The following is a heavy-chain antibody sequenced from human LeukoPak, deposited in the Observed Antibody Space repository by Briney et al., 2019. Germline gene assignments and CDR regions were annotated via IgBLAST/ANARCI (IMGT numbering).Heavy chain of an antibody. Sequence: SETLSLTCSVSGGSIGTYYWTWVRQPPGKGLEWIGYIYYTGSTNYNPSLKSRVTISVDTSKNQFSLKLSSVTAADTAVYYCARGFVYGNWFDPWGQGTLVTVSS. CDR2: IYYTGST. J-gene: IGHJ5*02. CDR3: ARGFVYGNWFDP. CDR1: GGSIGTYY. V-gene: IGHV4-59*01. D-gene: IGHD5/OR15-5a*01.